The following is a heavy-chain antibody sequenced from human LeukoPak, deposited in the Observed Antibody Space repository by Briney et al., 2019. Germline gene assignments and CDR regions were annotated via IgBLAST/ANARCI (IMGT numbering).Heavy chain of an antibody. Sequence: ASVKVSCKASGYTFTSYYMHWVRQAPGQGLEWMGIINPSGGSTSYAQKFQGRVTMTRDMSTSTVYMELSSLRSEDTAVYYCAREGEGYCSGGSCYFLRYWGQGTLVTVSS. CDR3: AREGEGYCSGGSCYFLRY. CDR2: INPSGGST. D-gene: IGHD2-15*01. V-gene: IGHV1-46*01. CDR1: GYTFTSYY. J-gene: IGHJ4*02.